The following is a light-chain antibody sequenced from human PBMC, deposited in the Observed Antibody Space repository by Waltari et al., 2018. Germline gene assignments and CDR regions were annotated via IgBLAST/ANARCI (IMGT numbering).Light chain of an antibody. CDR2: EVS. V-gene: IGLV2-23*02. Sequence: QPALTQPASVSGSPGQSITLSCTGTSSDVGNYNVFSWYQQYPGKAPKFIIYEVSEGPSGVSMGFSGSKSGNTASLTIAGLQAEDEADYYCCSYAGGTTYVFGTGTKVTVL. J-gene: IGLJ1*01. CDR3: CSYAGGTTYV. CDR1: SSDVGNYNV.